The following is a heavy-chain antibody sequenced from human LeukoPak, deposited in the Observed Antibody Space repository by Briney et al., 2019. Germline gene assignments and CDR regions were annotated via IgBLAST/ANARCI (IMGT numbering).Heavy chain of an antibody. Sequence: PSETLSLTCAVYGGSFSGYYWSWIRQPPGKGLEWIGEINHSGSTNYNPSLKSRVTISVDTSKNQFSLKLSSVTAADTAVYYCARGRRYYDSVGAFDIWGQGTMVTVSS. D-gene: IGHD3-22*01. J-gene: IGHJ3*02. CDR3: ARGRRYYDSVGAFDI. CDR2: INHSGST. V-gene: IGHV4-34*01. CDR1: GGSFSGYY.